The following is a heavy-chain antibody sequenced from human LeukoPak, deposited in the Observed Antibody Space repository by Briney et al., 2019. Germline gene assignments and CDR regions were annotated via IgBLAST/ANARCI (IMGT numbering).Heavy chain of an antibody. CDR1: GFTFSGYD. CDR2: IGTAGDT. J-gene: IGHJ6*03. CDR3: ARGAGCSGGSCSHYYYYMDV. V-gene: IGHV3-13*01. Sequence: GGSLRLSCAASGFTFSGYDMHWVRQATGKGLEWVSAIGTAGDTYYPGSVKGRFTISRENAKNSLYLQMNSLRAGDTAVYYCARGAGCSGGSCSHYYYYMDVWGKGTTVTVSS. D-gene: IGHD2-15*01.